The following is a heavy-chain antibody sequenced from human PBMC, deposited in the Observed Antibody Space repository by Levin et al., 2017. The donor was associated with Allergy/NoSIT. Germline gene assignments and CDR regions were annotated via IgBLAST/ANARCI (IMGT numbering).Heavy chain of an antibody. CDR1: GGSFSGYF. Sequence: SETLSLTCAVYGGSFSGYFWSWIRQPPGKGLEWIGEINHSGSTNYKPSLKSRVAILVDTSKHQFSLKVNSVTAADTAVYYCARRRGAYYDSAIHRSPKWHFDLWGRGTQVTVSS. J-gene: IGHJ2*01. CDR2: INHSGST. D-gene: IGHD3-22*01. CDR3: ARRRGAYYDSAIHRSPKWHFDL. V-gene: IGHV4-34*01.